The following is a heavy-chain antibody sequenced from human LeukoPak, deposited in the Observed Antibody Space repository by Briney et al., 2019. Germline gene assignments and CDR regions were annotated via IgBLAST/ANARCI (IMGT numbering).Heavy chain of an antibody. Sequence: SETLSLTCTVSGGSINGYFWNWIRQPAGKGLEWIGRIYTSGTTSYDPSLQSRVTISVDTSKNQFSLKLSSVTAADTAVYYCARHWVDWGQGTLVTVSS. CDR2: IYTSGTT. CDR3: ARHWVD. V-gene: IGHV4-4*07. D-gene: IGHD3-16*01. CDR1: GGSINGYF. J-gene: IGHJ4*02.